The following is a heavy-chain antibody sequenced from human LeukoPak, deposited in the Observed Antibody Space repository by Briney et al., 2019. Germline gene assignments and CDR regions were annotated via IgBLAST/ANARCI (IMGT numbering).Heavy chain of an antibody. CDR2: ISSSGSTI. Sequence: GGSLRLSCAASGFTFSDYYMGWIRQAPGKGLEWVSYISSSGSTIYYADSVKGRSTISRDNAKNSLYLQMNSLRAEDTAVYYCAKDIVAAGLFFDYWGQGTLVTVSS. J-gene: IGHJ4*02. CDR3: AKDIVAAGLFFDY. CDR1: GFTFSDYY. V-gene: IGHV3-11*01. D-gene: IGHD6-13*01.